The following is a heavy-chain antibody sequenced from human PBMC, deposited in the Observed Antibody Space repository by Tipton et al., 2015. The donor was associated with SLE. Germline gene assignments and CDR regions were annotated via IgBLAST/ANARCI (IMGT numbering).Heavy chain of an antibody. CDR1: GGSFSGYY. V-gene: IGHV4-34*01. J-gene: IGHJ2*01. D-gene: IGHD7-27*01. CDR2: INHSGFT. CDR3: ARQGLGNGDWWFFDL. Sequence: TLSLTCAVYGGSFSGYYWTWIRQPPGKGLECIGEINHSGFTNYNPSLKSRVTISVDTSKNQFSLKLTSVTAADTAVYYCARQGLGNGDWWFFDLWGRGTLVTVSS.